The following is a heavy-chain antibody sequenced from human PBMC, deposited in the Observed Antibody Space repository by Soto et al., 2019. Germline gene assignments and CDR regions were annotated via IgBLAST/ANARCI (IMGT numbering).Heavy chain of an antibody. CDR2: IYPGDSDT. V-gene: IGHV5-51*01. CDR3: ARQVYYDSSGYYYVGALDI. J-gene: IGHJ3*02. D-gene: IGHD3-22*01. Sequence: GESLKISCKGSGYSFTSYWIGWVRQMPGKGLEWMGIIYPGDSDTRYSPSFQGQVTISADKSISTAYLQWSSLKASDTAMYYCARQVYYDSSGYYYVGALDIWGQGTMVTVSS. CDR1: GYSFTSYW.